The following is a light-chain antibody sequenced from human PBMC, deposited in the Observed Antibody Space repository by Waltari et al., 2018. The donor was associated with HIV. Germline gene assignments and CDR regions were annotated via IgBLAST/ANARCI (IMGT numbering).Light chain of an antibody. CDR1: ALPKKY. CDR3: YSTDSSGNHGV. Sequence: SYELTQPPSVSVSPGQTAGITCSGDALPKKYAYWYQQKSGQAPVLVIYEDSKRPSGIPERFSGSSSGTMATLTIRGAQVEDEADYYCYSTDSSGNHGVFGTGTTVTVL. CDR2: EDS. J-gene: IGLJ1*01. V-gene: IGLV3-10*01.